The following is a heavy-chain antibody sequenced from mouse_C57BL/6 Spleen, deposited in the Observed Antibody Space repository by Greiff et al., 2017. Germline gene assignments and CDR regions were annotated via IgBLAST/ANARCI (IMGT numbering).Heavy chain of an antibody. CDR3: AKGGSSYWYFDV. Sequence: VQLKELGPGLVQPSQSLSITCTVSGFSLPSYGVHWVRQSPGKGLEWLGVIWRGGSTDYNAAFMSRLSITKDNSKSQVFFKMNSLQADDTAIYYCAKGGSSYWYFDVWGTGTTVTVSS. J-gene: IGHJ1*03. V-gene: IGHV2-5*01. D-gene: IGHD1-1*01. CDR1: GFSLPSYG. CDR2: IWRGGST.